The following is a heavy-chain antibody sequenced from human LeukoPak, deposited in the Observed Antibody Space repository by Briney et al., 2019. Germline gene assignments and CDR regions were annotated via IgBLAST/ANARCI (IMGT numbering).Heavy chain of an antibody. CDR1: GFTFSSYS. D-gene: IGHD6-13*01. J-gene: IGHJ4*02. CDR3: ARIIAAAGPYYFDY. V-gene: IGHV3-21*01. CDR2: ISSSSSYI. Sequence: PGVSLRLSCAASGFTFSSYSMNWVRQAPGKGLEWVSSISSSSSYIYYADSVKGRFTISRDNAKNSLYLQMNSLRAEDTAVYYCARIIAAAGPYYFDYWGQGTLVTVSS.